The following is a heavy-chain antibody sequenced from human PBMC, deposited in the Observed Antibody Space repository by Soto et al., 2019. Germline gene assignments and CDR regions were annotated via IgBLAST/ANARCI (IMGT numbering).Heavy chain of an antibody. CDR2: IIPIFGTA. Sequence: SVKVSCKASGGTFSSYAISWVRQAPGQGLEWMGGIIPIFGTANDAQKFQGRVTITADESTSTAYMELSSLRSEDTAVYYCARGYCSGGSCYDDYWGQGTLVTVCS. CDR3: ARGYCSGGSCYDDY. J-gene: IGHJ4*02. D-gene: IGHD2-15*01. CDR1: GGTFSSYA. V-gene: IGHV1-69*13.